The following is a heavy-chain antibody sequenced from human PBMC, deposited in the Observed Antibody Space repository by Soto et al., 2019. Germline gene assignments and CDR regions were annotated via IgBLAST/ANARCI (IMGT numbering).Heavy chain of an antibody. CDR3: TTVYVKRYNWNDVPPIVRSSH. V-gene: IGHV3-15*01. Sequence: GGSLRLSCAASGFTFSNAWMSWVRQAPGKGLEWVGRIKSKTDGGTTDYAAPVKGRFTISRDDSKNTLYLQMNSLKTEDTAVYYCTTVYVKRYNWNDVPPIVRSSHWGKGTTVTVSS. J-gene: IGHJ6*04. CDR1: GFTFSNAW. CDR2: IKSKTDGGTT. D-gene: IGHD1-1*01.